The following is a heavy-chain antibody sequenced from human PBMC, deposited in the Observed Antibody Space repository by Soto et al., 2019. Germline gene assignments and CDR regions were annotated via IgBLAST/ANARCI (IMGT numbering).Heavy chain of an antibody. CDR1: GFTFSSYE. CDR3: ARDQGDYGDY. CDR2: ISGSGSTI. D-gene: IGHD4-17*01. J-gene: IGHJ4*02. Sequence: EQLVESGGGLVQPGGSLRLSCAASGFTFSSYEMNWVRQAPGKGLEWVSYISGSGSTIYYADSVKGRFTISRDNAKNSLYLQMNSLRAEDTAVYYCARDQGDYGDYWGQGTLVTVSS. V-gene: IGHV3-48*03.